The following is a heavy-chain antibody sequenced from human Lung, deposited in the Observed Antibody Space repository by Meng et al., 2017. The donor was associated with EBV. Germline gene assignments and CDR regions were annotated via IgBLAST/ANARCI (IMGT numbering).Heavy chain of an antibody. V-gene: IGHV4-39*01. CDR1: GCSISSSRSY. D-gene: IGHD2-2*01. J-gene: IGHJ5*02. Sequence: QLQLRGSGPGLGKPSEPLALTCTVSGCSISSSRSYWGWVRQPPGKGLEWIGSTYYSGSSYYNPSLKSRVTISADTSKNQFSLKLSSVTAPDTAVYYCARHSYHSCFDPWGQGTLVTVSS. CDR3: ARHSYHSCFDP. CDR2: TYYSGSS.